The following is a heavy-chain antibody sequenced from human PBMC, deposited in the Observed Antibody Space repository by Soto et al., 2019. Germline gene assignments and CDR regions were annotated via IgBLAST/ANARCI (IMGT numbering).Heavy chain of an antibody. CDR1: GFTFSSYE. CDR2: ISSSGSTI. V-gene: IGHV3-48*03. Sequence: PGGSLRLSCAASGFTFSSYEMNWVRQAPGKGLEWVSYISSSGSTIYYADPVKGRFTISRDNAKNSLYLQMNSLRAEDTAVYYCARSGYCSSTSCLRYGMDVWGQGTTVTVSS. CDR3: ARSGYCSSTSCLRYGMDV. J-gene: IGHJ6*02. D-gene: IGHD2-2*03.